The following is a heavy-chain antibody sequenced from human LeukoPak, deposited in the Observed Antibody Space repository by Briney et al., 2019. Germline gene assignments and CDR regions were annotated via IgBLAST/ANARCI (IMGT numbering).Heavy chain of an antibody. J-gene: IGHJ6*02. CDR3: GRGYAMDV. V-gene: IGHV1-8*01. CDR1: GYTATNFD. CDR2: MTLNSGRT. Sequence: GASVKVSCKVFGYTATNFDINWVRQATGQGFKWMGWMTLNSGRTGYRREFQGRVTMTTDTSTNTAYMELSSLRSDDTAVYYCGRGYAMDVWGQGTTVIVSS.